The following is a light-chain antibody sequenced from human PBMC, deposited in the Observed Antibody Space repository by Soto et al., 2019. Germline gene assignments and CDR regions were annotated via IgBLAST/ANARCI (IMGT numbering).Light chain of an antibody. J-gene: IGLJ1*01. V-gene: IGLV2-14*01. Sequence: QSVLTQPASVSGSPGQSITISCTGTSSDVGGYNYVSSYQQHPGKAPKLMIYDVSNRPSGVSNRFSGSKSGNTASLTISGLQAEDEADYYCSSYTSSSTWVFGTGTKVTVL. CDR3: SSYTSSSTWV. CDR1: SSDVGGYNY. CDR2: DVS.